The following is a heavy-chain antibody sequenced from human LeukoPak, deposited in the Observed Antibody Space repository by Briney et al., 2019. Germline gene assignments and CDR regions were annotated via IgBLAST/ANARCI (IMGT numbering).Heavy chain of an antibody. J-gene: IGHJ4*02. CDR2: ISHTGGI. V-gene: IGHV4-34*01. CDR3: ARHVHVSMIVVIPSDYFDY. D-gene: IGHD3-22*01. CDR1: GGSFSGYY. Sequence: PSETLSLTCAVYGGSFSGYYWSWIRQAPGKGLEWIGEISHTGGINYNPSLKSRVTISADTSKNQFSLRLTSVTAADTAVYYCARHVHVSMIVVIPSDYFDYWGRGTLVSVSS.